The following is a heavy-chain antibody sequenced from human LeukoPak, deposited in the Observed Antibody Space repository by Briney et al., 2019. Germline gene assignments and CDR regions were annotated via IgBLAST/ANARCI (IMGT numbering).Heavy chain of an antibody. J-gene: IGHJ4*02. CDR2: IYYSGST. CDR3: ARAGSSWPNFDY. CDR1: GGSISSYY. V-gene: IGHV4-59*01. Sequence: SETLSLTCTVSGGSISSYYWSWIRQPPGKGLEWIGYIYYSGSTNYNPSLKSRVTISVDTSKNQFSLKLSSVTAADTAVYYCARAGSSWPNFDYWGQGTLVTVSS. D-gene: IGHD6-13*01.